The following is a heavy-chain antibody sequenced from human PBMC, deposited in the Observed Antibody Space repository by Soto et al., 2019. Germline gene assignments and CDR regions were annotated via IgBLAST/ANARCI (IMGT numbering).Heavy chain of an antibody. Sequence: QVQLVESGGGVVQPGRSLRLSCAASGFSFSRYGMHWVRQAPGKGLEWVAVISYDGSNKYYADSVKGRFTISRDNSKNTLYLQMNSLRAEDTAVYYCASSYYESTTYYSTYNWFDPWGQGTLVTVSS. CDR1: GFSFSRYG. CDR2: ISYDGSNK. V-gene: IGHV3-30*03. CDR3: ASSYYESTTYYSTYNWFDP. D-gene: IGHD3-22*01. J-gene: IGHJ5*02.